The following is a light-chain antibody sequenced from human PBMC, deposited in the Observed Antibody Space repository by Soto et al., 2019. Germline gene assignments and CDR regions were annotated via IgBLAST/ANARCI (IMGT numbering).Light chain of an antibody. J-gene: IGKJ4*01. CDR3: QQANSFPLT. CDR2: AAS. Sequence: DIQMTQSPSSVSASVGDRVTITCRASQGISSWLAWYHQKPGKAPKLLSYAASSLQSGVKSRCSGSVSWTDLTLTIGSLQPEDFAAYYCQQANSFPLTFGGGTEVEIK. V-gene: IGKV1-12*01. CDR1: QGISSW.